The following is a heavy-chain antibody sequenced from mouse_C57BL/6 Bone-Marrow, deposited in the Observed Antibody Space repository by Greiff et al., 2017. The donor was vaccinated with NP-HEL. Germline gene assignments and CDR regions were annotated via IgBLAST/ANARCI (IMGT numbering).Heavy chain of an antibody. V-gene: IGHV1-66*01. D-gene: IGHD1-1*02. CDR2: IYPGSGNT. Sequence: VQGVESGPELVKPGASVKISCKASGYSFTSYYIHWVKQRPGQGLEWIGWIYPGSGNTKYNEKFKGKATLTADTSSSTAYMQLSSLTSEDSAVYYCARRWELDYWGQGTTLTVSS. J-gene: IGHJ2*01. CDR1: GYSFTSYY. CDR3: ARRWELDY.